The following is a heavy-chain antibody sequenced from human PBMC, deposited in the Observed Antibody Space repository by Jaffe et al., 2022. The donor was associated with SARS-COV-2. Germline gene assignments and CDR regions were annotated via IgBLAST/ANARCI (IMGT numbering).Heavy chain of an antibody. Sequence: EVQLLESGGGLVQPGGSLRLFCAASGFAFNNNAMTWVRQAPGKGLEWVSTITGSSDNTYYADSVKGRFTISRDNSKNTLYLQMSSLRAEDTALYYCAKNWGSVDYWGQGTLVTVSS. V-gene: IGHV3-23*01. CDR3: AKNWGSVDY. CDR2: ITGSSDNT. CDR1: GFAFNNNA. D-gene: IGHD3-16*01. J-gene: IGHJ4*02.